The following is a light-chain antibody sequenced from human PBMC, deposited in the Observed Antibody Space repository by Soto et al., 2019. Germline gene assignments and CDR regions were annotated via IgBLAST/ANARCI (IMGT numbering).Light chain of an antibody. CDR1: ETVSTN. Sequence: ETVLTQSPATLSVSPGERVTLSCRASETVSTNLAWYQQRPGQAPRLLIYDVSTGATGIPARFSGRRSGTEFTLNISSLQSEDCGVCYCQQYNSWPQTFDQGTKVEIK. CDR3: QQYNSWPQT. CDR2: DVS. J-gene: IGKJ1*01. V-gene: IGKV3-15*01.